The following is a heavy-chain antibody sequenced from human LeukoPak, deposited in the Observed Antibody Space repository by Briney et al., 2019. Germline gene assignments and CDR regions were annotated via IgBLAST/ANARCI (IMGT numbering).Heavy chain of an antibody. Sequence: GASVKVSCKASGYTFTSYDINWARQPTAQGLEWVGWMNPYRCKTGNAHKFQGRVNITRNPSISTADMELSSLRSEDKAVYYWARRGGSGWRHYYYYYMDVWGKGTTVTVSS. CDR3: ARRGGSGWRHYYYYYMDV. V-gene: IGHV1-8*03. CDR2: MNPYRCKT. D-gene: IGHD6-19*01. J-gene: IGHJ6*03. CDR1: GYTFTSYD.